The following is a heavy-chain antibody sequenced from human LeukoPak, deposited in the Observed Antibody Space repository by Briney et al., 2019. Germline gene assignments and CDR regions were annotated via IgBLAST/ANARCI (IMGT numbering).Heavy chain of an antibody. V-gene: IGHV3-21*01. Sequence: GGSLRLSCAASGFTFSTYSMNWVRQAPGKGLEWVSSISSGSRYIYYADSVKGRFTISRDNAKNSLYLQMNSLRAEDTAVYYCASSYYGSGSYLDYWGQGTLVTVSS. CDR3: ASSYYGSGSYLDY. J-gene: IGHJ4*02. D-gene: IGHD3-10*01. CDR2: ISSGSRYI. CDR1: GFTFSTYS.